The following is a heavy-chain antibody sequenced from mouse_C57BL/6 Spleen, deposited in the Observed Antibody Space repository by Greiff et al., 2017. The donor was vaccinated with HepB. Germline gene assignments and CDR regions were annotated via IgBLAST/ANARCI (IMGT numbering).Heavy chain of an antibody. J-gene: IGHJ2*01. CDR3: TREEDPYFDY. CDR2: IDPETGGT. Sequence: VQLQQSGAELVRPGASVTLSCKASGYTFTDYEMHWVKQTPVHGLEWIGAIDPETGGTAYNQKFKGKAILTADKSSSTAYMELRSLTSEDSAVYYCTREEDPYFDYWGQGTTLTVSS. CDR1: GYTFTDYE. V-gene: IGHV1-15*01.